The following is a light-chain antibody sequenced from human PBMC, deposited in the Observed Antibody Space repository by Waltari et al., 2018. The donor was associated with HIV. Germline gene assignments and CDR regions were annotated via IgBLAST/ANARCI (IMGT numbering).Light chain of an antibody. V-gene: IGLV2-14*03. Sequence: HSALTQPASVSGSPGQSITISCTGTSRDVGAYNYVSWYQQHPAKAPKLIIYDVTKRPSGVPNRCSGSKSGNTAYLTISGLRAEDEADYYCTSYASGSTPCVFGTGTKVTVL. J-gene: IGLJ1*01. CDR2: DVT. CDR1: SRDVGAYNY. CDR3: TSYASGSTPCV.